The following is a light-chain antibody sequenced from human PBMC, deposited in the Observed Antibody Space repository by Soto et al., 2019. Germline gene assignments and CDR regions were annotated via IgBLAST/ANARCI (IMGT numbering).Light chain of an antibody. CDR2: GAS. CDR1: QSVSSNY. J-gene: IGKJ1*01. CDR3: QQYATSPWT. Sequence: EIVLTQSPGTLSLSPGERATLSCWASQSVSSNYLAWYQQKPGQSPRLLIYGASTRATGIPDRFSGSGSGTEFTLTISRLEPEDFAVYYCQQYATSPWTFGQGTKVEIK. V-gene: IGKV3-20*01.